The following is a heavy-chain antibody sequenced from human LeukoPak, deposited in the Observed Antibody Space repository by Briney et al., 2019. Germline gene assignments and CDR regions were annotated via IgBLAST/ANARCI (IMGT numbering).Heavy chain of an antibody. CDR3: AKDPAYYGSGSRYYMDV. D-gene: IGHD3-10*01. CDR1: GFTFSNYW. CDR2: VNPDGSDT. V-gene: IGHV3-74*01. Sequence: PGGSLRLSCAASGFTFSNYWMHWVRQVPGKGLVWVSRVNPDGSDTSYADSVKGRFTISRDNSKNTLYLQMNSLRAEDTAVYYCAKDPAYYGSGSRYYMDVWGKGTTVTVSS. J-gene: IGHJ6*03.